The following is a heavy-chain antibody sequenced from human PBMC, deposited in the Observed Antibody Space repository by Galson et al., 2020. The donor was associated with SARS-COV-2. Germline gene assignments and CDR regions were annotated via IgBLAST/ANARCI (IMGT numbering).Heavy chain of an antibody. V-gene: IGHV1-18*01. J-gene: IGHJ4*02. CDR3: ARDTLSYEFWSGYYSPVDY. D-gene: IGHD3-3*01. CDR1: GYTFTSYG. Sequence: ASVKVSCKASGYTFTSYGISWVRQAPGQGLEWMGWISAYNGNTNYAQKLQGRVTMTTDTSTSTAYMELRSLRSDDTAVYYCARDTLSYEFWSGYYSPVDYWGQGTLVTVSS. CDR2: ISAYNGNT.